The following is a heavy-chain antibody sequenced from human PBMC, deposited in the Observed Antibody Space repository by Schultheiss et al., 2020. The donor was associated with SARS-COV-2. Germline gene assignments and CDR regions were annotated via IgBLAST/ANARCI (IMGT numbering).Heavy chain of an antibody. Sequence: SETLSLTCTVSGGSISSYYWSWIRQPPGKGLEWIGYIYYSGSTNYNPSLKGRVTISVDTSKNQFSLKLSSVTAADTAVYYCAAYDFWSTYGMDVWGQGTTVTVAS. CDR2: IYYSGST. CDR1: GGSISSYY. V-gene: IGHV4-59*01. CDR3: AAYDFWSTYGMDV. J-gene: IGHJ6*02. D-gene: IGHD3-3*01.